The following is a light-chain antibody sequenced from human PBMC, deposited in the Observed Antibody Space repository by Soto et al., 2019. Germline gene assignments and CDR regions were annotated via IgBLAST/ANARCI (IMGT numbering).Light chain of an antibody. Sequence: DIQMTQSPSTLSASVGDRVTITFRASQSISSFLAWYQQKPGKVPKLLIYDASSLESGVPSRFSGSGSGTEFTLTISSLRPDDFATYYCQQYNIYWTFGQGTKVDIK. V-gene: IGKV1-5*01. CDR2: DAS. CDR1: QSISSF. CDR3: QQYNIYWT. J-gene: IGKJ1*01.